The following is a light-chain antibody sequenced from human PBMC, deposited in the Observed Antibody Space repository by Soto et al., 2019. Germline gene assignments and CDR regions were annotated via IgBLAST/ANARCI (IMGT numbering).Light chain of an antibody. CDR3: QQSYSTSKT. J-gene: IGKJ1*01. Sequence: DIQMTQSPSSLSASVGDRVTITCRASQSISSYLNWYQQKPGKAPKLLIYAASSLQSGVPSRFSGSGSGTDFTLTISSLQPEAFATYYCQQSYSTSKTFGRGTKVEIK. V-gene: IGKV1-39*01. CDR2: AAS. CDR1: QSISSY.